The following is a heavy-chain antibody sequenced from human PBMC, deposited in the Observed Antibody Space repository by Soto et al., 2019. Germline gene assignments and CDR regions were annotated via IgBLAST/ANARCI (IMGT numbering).Heavy chain of an antibody. D-gene: IGHD6-13*01. CDR2: ISYDGSNK. J-gene: IGHJ6*02. CDR3: ARDPGGSSWYGVYYYYGMDV. Sequence: ESGGGVVQPGRSLRLSCAASGFTFSSYAMHWVRQAPGKGLEWVAVISYDGSNKYYADSVKGRFTISRDNSKNTLYLQMNSLRAEDTAVYYCARDPGGSSWYGVYYYYGMDVWGQGTTVTVSS. V-gene: IGHV3-30-3*01. CDR1: GFTFSSYA.